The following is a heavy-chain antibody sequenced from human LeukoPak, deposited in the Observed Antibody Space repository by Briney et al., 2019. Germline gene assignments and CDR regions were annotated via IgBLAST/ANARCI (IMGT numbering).Heavy chain of an antibody. V-gene: IGHV1-2*02. Sequence: ASVKVSCKASGYTFTGYYMHWVRQAPGQGLEWMGWINPNSGGTSYAQKFQGRVTMTRDTSISTAYMELSRLRSDDTAVYYCARGAPYWYFDLWGRGTLVTVSS. J-gene: IGHJ2*01. CDR1: GYTFTGYY. CDR2: INPNSGGT. CDR3: ARGAPYWYFDL.